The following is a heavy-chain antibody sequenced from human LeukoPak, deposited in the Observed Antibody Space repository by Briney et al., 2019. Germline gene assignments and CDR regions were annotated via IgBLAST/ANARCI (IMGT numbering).Heavy chain of an antibody. J-gene: IGHJ4*02. CDR2: IYYSGST. D-gene: IGHD5-18*01. CDR3: ARKKRGYSYGFHY. Sequence: SSETLSLTCTVSGVSISSYYWSWIRQPPGKGLEWIGYIYYSGSTNYNPSLKSRVTISVDTSKNQFSLKLSSVTAADTAVYYCARKKRGYSYGFHYWGQGTLVTVSS. V-gene: IGHV4-59*01. CDR1: GVSISSYY.